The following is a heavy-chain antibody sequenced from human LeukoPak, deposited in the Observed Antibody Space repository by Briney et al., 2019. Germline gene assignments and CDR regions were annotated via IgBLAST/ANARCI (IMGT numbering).Heavy chain of an antibody. CDR3: ARDLGRGNTPFDY. Sequence: GGSLRLSCAASGFTFSSYGMHWVRQAPVKGLEWVAVIWDDGSKKYYADSVKGRFTISRDNSKNTVYLQMNSLRAEDTALYYCARDLGRGNTPFDYWGQGTLVTVSS. CDR1: GFTFSSYG. J-gene: IGHJ4*02. D-gene: IGHD3-16*01. CDR2: IWDDGSKK. V-gene: IGHV3-33*01.